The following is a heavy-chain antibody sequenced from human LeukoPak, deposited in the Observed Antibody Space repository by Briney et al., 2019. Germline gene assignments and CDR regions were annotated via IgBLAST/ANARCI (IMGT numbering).Heavy chain of an antibody. CDR3: ARSYHSGSYYTYYFDY. J-gene: IGHJ4*02. CDR2: ISYDGSNK. CDR1: GFTFSSYA. Sequence: GGSLRLSCAASGFTFSSYAMHWVRQAPGKGLEWVAVISYDGSNKYYADSVKGRFTISRDNSKNTLYLQMNSLRAEDTAVYYCARSYHSGSYYTYYFDYWGQGTLVTVSS. V-gene: IGHV3-30-3*01. D-gene: IGHD1-26*01.